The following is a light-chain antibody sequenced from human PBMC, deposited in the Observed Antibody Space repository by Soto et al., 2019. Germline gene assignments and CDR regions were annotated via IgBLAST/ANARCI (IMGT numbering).Light chain of an antibody. V-gene: IGLV2-14*01. Sequence: QSALIQPASVSGSPGQSITISCTGTSRDVGGSNYVSWYQHHPHRAPKLLIYEVSYRPSGVSSRFSGSKSGNTASLTISGLQAEDEADYYRSSYTSSNTLEVFGVGTKVTVL. CDR2: EVS. J-gene: IGLJ1*01. CDR3: SSYTSSNTLEV. CDR1: SRDVGGSNY.